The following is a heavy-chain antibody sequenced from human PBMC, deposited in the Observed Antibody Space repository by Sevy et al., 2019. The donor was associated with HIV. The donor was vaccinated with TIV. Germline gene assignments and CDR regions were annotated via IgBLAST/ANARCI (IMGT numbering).Heavy chain of an antibody. D-gene: IGHD3-22*01. CDR3: SATREYYSDSYGYFDY. Sequence: ASVKVSCKASGHTRTDLSMHWVRLAPGKGFEWIGRFDPEDGERIYAQKFQGRVTMTEDTSTDTAYMELSSLRSEDTAVYYCSATREYYSDSYGYFDYWGQGTLVTVSS. CDR1: GHTRTDLS. V-gene: IGHV1-24*01. CDR2: FDPEDGER. J-gene: IGHJ4*02.